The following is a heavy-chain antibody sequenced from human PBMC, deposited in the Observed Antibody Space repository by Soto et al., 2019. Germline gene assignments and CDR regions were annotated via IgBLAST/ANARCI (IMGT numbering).Heavy chain of an antibody. Sequence: ASVRDSCKASGYTFTGYYMHWARQAPGQGLEWMGCINPNSGGTNYAQKCQGRVTMTRNTSISTAYMELRRLRSDDTAVYCCARVSKQQLGRLLLNWFDPWGQGTLVTVSS. V-gene: IGHV1-2*02. CDR1: GYTFTGYY. D-gene: IGHD6-13*01. CDR2: INPNSGGT. CDR3: ARVSKQQLGRLLLNWFDP. J-gene: IGHJ5*02.